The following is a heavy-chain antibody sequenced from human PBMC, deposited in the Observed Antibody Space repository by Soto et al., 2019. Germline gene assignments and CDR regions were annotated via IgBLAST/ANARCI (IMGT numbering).Heavy chain of an antibody. V-gene: IGHV3-30-3*01. D-gene: IGHD6-19*01. CDR3: AREALTGYSSGAFDY. CDR1: GFTFSSYA. J-gene: IGHJ4*02. CDR2: ISDDGSNK. Sequence: ESGGGVVQPGRSLRLSCAASGFTFSSYAMHWVRQAPGKGPEWVAVISDDGSNKYYADSVKGRFTISRDNSKNTLYLQMNSLRAEDTAVYYCAREALTGYSSGAFDYWGQGTLVTVSS.